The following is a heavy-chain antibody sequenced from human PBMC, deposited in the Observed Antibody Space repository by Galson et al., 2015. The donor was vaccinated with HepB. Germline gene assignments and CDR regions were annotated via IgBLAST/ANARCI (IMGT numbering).Heavy chain of an antibody. CDR2: IYSGGST. CDR1: GFTVSSNY. V-gene: IGHV3-53*01. Sequence: SLRLSCAASGFTVSSNYMSWVRQAPGKGLEWVSVIYSGGSTYYADSVKGRFTISRDNSKNTLYLQMNSLRAEDTAVYYCARVRDSSGYYYYYYGMDVWGQGTTVTVSS. CDR3: ARVRDSSGYYYYYYGMDV. D-gene: IGHD3-22*01. J-gene: IGHJ6*02.